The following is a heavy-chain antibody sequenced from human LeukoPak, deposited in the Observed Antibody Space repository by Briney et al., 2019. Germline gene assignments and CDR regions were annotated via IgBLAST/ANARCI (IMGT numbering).Heavy chain of an antibody. V-gene: IGHV3-48*02. CDR1: GFTFSSYN. CDR3: ARDWTMDV. CDR2: ISSTNGTI. J-gene: IGHJ6*02. Sequence: GGSLRLSCAASGFTFSSYNMNWVRQAPGKGLEWVSSISSTNGTIYYADSVKGRFTISRDNAKNSLYLQMNSLRDEDTAVYHCARDWTMDVWGQGTTVTVSS. D-gene: IGHD3/OR15-3a*01.